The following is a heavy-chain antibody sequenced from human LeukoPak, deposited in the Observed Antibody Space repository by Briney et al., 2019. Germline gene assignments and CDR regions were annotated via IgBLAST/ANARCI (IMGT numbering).Heavy chain of an antibody. V-gene: IGHV5-51*01. Sequence: PGESLEISCKGSGYTFTIYWSGWVRQIPGKGRDWMRTIPHGDSATRYSPSFQGQVTISADKSINTAFLQWSSLKASDTAMYYCARGGSNWYWHFDLWGRGTLVAVSS. J-gene: IGHJ2*01. CDR1: GYTFTIYW. CDR2: IPHGDSAT. D-gene: IGHD6-13*01. CDR3: ARGGSNWYWHFDL.